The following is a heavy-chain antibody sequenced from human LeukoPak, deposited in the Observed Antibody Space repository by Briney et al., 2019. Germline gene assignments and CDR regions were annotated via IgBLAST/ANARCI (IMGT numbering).Heavy chain of an antibody. Sequence: PSQTLSLTCTVSGGSISSGGYYWSWIRQHPGKGLEWIAYIYYSGSTYYNPSLKSRVTISVDTSKNQFSLRLSSVTATDTAVYYCARGGGSSGYAFDYWGQGTLVTVSS. D-gene: IGHD3-22*01. V-gene: IGHV4-31*03. J-gene: IGHJ4*02. CDR3: ARGGGSSGYAFDY. CDR1: GGSISSGGYY. CDR2: IYYSGST.